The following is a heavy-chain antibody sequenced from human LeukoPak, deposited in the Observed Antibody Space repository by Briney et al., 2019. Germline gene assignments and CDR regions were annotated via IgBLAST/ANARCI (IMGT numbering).Heavy chain of an antibody. CDR2: IDTSDSYN. Sequence: GESLKISCKGSGYSFTSYWISWVRQMPGKGLEWMGRIDTSDSYNNYSPSFQGRVTISADKSISTAYLQWSSLKASDTAMYYCASSTYYYGSGSYYRDYYYYYGMDVWGKGTTVTVSS. D-gene: IGHD3-10*01. J-gene: IGHJ6*04. CDR3: ASSTYYYGSGSYYRDYYYYYGMDV. V-gene: IGHV5-10-1*01. CDR1: GYSFTSYW.